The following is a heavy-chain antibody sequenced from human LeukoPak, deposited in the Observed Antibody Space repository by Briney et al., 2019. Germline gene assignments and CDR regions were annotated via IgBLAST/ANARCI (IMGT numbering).Heavy chain of an antibody. J-gene: IGHJ4*02. CDR1: GYTFTDYY. Sequence: GASVKVSCKASGYTFTDYYMHWVRQAPGQGLEWMGWINPNSGGTNYAQKFQGRVTMTRDTSISTAYMELSRLRSDDTAVYYCARGYYDILTGYWHEFDYWGQGTLVTVSS. V-gene: IGHV1-2*02. CDR3: ARGYYDILTGYWHEFDY. CDR2: INPNSGGT. D-gene: IGHD3-9*01.